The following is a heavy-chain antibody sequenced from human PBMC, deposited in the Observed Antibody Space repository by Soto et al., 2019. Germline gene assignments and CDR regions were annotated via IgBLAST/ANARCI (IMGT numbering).Heavy chain of an antibody. Sequence: SETLSLTCTVSGGAISSGGYYWSWIRKHPGKGLEWIGYIYYRGSTYYNPSLKSRVTISVDTSKKQFSLKLCCVTSGDTAVYYCANSLGELSLCAFDMWGQGTMVTVSS. CDR3: ANSLGELSLCAFDM. CDR2: IYYRGST. J-gene: IGHJ3*02. D-gene: IGHD3-16*02. CDR1: GGAISSGGYY. V-gene: IGHV4-31*03.